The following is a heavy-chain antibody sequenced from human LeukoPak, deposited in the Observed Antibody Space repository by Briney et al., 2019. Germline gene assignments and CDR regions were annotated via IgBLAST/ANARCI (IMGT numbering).Heavy chain of an antibody. CDR1: GFTFSSYG. CDR2: ISGSGGST. J-gene: IGHJ4*02. D-gene: IGHD2-21*02. CDR3: AKAGAIVVVTAIYFDY. V-gene: IGHV3-23*01. Sequence: PAGGTLRPSCAASGFTFSSYGMSWVRQAPGKGLEWVSAISGSGGSTYYADSVKGRFTISRDNSKNTLYLQMNSLRAEDTAVYYCAKAGAIVVVTAIYFDYWGQGTLVTVSS.